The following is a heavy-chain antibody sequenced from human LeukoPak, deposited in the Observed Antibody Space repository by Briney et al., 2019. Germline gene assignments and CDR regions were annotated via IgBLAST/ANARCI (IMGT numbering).Heavy chain of an antibody. CDR2: INAGNGNT. Sequence: ASVKVPCKASGYTFTSYAMHWVRQAPGQRLEWMGWINAGNGNTKYSQKFQGRVTITRDTSASTAYMELRSLRSDDTAVYYCARVTGLMYYDFWSGYPPDYYYYGMDVWGQGTTVTVSS. CDR1: GYTFTSYA. J-gene: IGHJ6*02. D-gene: IGHD3-3*01. CDR3: ARVTGLMYYDFWSGYPPDYYYYGMDV. V-gene: IGHV1-3*01.